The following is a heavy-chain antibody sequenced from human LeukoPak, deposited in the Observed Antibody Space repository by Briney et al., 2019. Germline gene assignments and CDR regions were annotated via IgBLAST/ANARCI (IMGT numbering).Heavy chain of an antibody. Sequence: GGSLRLSCAASGFTFSSYEMNWARQAPGKGLEWVSYISSSGSTIYYADSVKGRFTISRDNAKNSLYLQMNSLRAEDTAVYYCARDNKQWLVLGNYYYYGMDVWGQGTTVTVSS. D-gene: IGHD6-19*01. J-gene: IGHJ6*02. CDR2: ISSSGSTI. CDR3: ARDNKQWLVLGNYYYYGMDV. CDR1: GFTFSSYE. V-gene: IGHV3-48*03.